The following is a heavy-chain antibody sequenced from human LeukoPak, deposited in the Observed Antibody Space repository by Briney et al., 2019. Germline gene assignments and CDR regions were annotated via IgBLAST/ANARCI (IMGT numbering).Heavy chain of an antibody. CDR3: AKGYYYGSGSSIIFDY. D-gene: IGHD3-10*01. CDR1: GFTFSDYY. V-gene: IGHV3-11*01. J-gene: IGHJ4*02. CDR2: ISSSGSTI. Sequence: GGSLRLSCAASGFTFSDYYMSWIRQAPGKGLEWVSYISSSGSTIYYADSVKGRFTISRDNSKNTLYLQMNSLRAEDTAVYYCAKGYYYGSGSSIIFDYWGQGTLVTVSS.